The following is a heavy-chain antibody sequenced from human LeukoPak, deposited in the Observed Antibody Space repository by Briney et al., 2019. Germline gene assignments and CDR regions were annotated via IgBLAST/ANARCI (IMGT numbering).Heavy chain of an antibody. J-gene: IGHJ4*02. D-gene: IGHD6-19*01. CDR3: TSPPSLSSGWFFRY. V-gene: IGHV1-24*01. Sequence: ASVKVSCKVSEYTLTQLSMHWVRQTPEKGLEWMGGFDHEHGTTIYAQKFQGRVTMTEDTSTDTGYLELSSLTSEDTAVYYCTSPPSLSSGWFFRYWGQGALVTVS. CDR1: EYTLTQLS. CDR2: FDHEHGTT.